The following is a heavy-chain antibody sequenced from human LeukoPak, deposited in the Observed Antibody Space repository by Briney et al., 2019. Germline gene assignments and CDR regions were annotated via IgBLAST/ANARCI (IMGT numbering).Heavy chain of an antibody. Sequence: GGSLRLSCTASGFTFGDYAMSWFRQAPGKGLEWVGFIRSKAYGGTTEYAASVKGRFTISRDDSKSIAYLQMNSLKTEDTAVYYCTRDRVAVAGSAYNWFDPWGQGTLVTVSS. V-gene: IGHV3-49*03. J-gene: IGHJ5*02. CDR3: TRDRVAVAGSAYNWFDP. D-gene: IGHD6-19*01. CDR2: IRSKAYGGTT. CDR1: GFTFGDYA.